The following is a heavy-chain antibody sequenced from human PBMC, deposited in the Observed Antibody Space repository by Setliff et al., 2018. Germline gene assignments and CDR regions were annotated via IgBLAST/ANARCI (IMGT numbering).Heavy chain of an antibody. CDR3: ARVYGASVWGNYPVDY. Sequence: GGSLRLSCAASGFAFGDYFMSWIREAPGKGLEWISYISSDGITIHYADSVKGRFTVTRDNAKNSLYLQMNSLRAEDTAVYYCARVYGASVWGNYPVDYWGQGTLVTVSS. CDR2: ISSDGITI. V-gene: IGHV3-11*01. CDR1: GFAFGDYF. J-gene: IGHJ4*02. D-gene: IGHD3-16*02.